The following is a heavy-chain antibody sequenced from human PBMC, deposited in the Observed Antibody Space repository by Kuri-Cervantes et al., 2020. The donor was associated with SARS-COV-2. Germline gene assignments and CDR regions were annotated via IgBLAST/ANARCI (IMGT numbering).Heavy chain of an antibody. V-gene: IGHV2-5*02. CDR2: IYWDDGK. Sequence: GWIRQPPGKALEWLALIYWDDGKRNSPALKVRLTITEDTSNNQVVLTLTNMDPADTATYYCAYSAVVSLVIDYWGHGTLVTVSS. CDR3: AYSAVVSLVIDY. D-gene: IGHD4-23*01. J-gene: IGHJ4*01.